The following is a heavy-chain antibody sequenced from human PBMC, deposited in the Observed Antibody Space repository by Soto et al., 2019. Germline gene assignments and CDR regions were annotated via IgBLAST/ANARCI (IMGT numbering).Heavy chain of an antibody. V-gene: IGHV4-59*01. J-gene: IGHJ4*02. D-gene: IGHD2-8*01. Sequence: QVQLQESGPGLVKPSETLSLTCTVSGGSITNYYWSWIRQSPGKGLEWIGYIYYSANTTYNPSLKSRVTMSVDTSKNQYSLKLSSVTAADTVVYYCARATLRSCTNGVCYPYYFDYWGQGALVTVSS. CDR3: ARATLRSCTNGVCYPYYFDY. CDR2: IYYSANT. CDR1: GGSITNYY.